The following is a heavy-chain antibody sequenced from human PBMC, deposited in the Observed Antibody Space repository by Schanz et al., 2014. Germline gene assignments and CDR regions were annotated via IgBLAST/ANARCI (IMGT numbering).Heavy chain of an antibody. Sequence: EVQLVESGGGLVQPGGSLRLSCGGSGFTFSKYWMSWVRQAPGKGLEWVPNIKQDGSEKYYVDAVKGRFTISRDNAKNSMYLHMKSLRGEDTAVYYCARDNYYGSGSCAYWGQGTLVTVSS. D-gene: IGHD3-10*01. CDR3: ARDNYYGSGSCAY. J-gene: IGHJ4*02. V-gene: IGHV3-7*04. CDR1: GFTFSKYW. CDR2: IKQDGSEK.